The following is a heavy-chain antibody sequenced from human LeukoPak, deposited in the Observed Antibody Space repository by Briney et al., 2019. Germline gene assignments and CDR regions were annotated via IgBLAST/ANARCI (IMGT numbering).Heavy chain of an antibody. D-gene: IGHD6-19*01. CDR2: ISYDGSNK. J-gene: IGHJ4*02. CDR3: AREVAGTGDY. Sequence: GGSLRLSCAASGFTFSSYAMHWVRQSPGKGLEGVAVISYDGSNKFYADSVKGRFTISRDNSKNTLYLQMNSLRAEDTAVYYCAREVAGTGDYWGQGTLVTVSS. CDR1: GFTFSSYA. V-gene: IGHV3-30*04.